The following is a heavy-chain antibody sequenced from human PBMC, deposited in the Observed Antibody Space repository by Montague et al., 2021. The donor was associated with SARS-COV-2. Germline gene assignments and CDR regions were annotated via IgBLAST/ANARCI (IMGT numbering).Heavy chain of an antibody. J-gene: IGHJ4*02. CDR3: GSGWTLLD. CDR1: GDSVSSTSAA. CDR2: TYYRSEWHT. V-gene: IGHV6-1*01. Sequence: CAISGDSVSSTSAAWNWIRQAPSRGLEWLGRTYYRSEWHTDYAVSVEGRLAIDADTSKNRFSLQLHSVTPEDSAVYYCGSGWTLLDWGQGTLVTVSS. D-gene: IGHD6-19*01.